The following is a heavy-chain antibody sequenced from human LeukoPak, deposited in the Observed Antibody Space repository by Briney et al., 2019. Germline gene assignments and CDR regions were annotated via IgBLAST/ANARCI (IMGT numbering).Heavy chain of an antibody. CDR1: GGTFSGYA. CDR2: IIPILGIA. V-gene: IGHV1-69*04. J-gene: IGHJ4*02. CDR3: ARGSVSADGELGWDYFDY. Sequence: ASVKVSCKASGGTFSGYAISWVRQAPGQGLEWMGRIIPILGIANYAQKFQGRVTITADKSTSTAYMELSSLRSEDTAVYYCARGSVSADGELGWDYFDYWGQGTLVTVSS. D-gene: IGHD1-7*01.